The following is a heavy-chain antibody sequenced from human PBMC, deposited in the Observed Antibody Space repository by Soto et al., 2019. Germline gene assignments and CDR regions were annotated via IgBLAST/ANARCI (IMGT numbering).Heavy chain of an antibody. CDR3: AKSYGDYAGYYHYGMDV. J-gene: IGHJ6*02. CDR1: GYTFTSYG. Sequence: ASVKVSCKASGYTFTSYGISWVRQAPGQGLEWMGWISAYNGNTTYAQKLQGRVTMTTDTSTSTAYMELSSLRFEDTAVYYCAKSYGDYAGYYHYGMDVWGQGTTVTVSS. CDR2: ISAYNGNT. V-gene: IGHV1-18*01. D-gene: IGHD4-17*01.